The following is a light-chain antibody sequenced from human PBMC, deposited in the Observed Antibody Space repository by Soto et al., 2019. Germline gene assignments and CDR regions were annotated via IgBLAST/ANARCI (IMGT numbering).Light chain of an antibody. V-gene: IGLV2-8*01. CDR3: AAWDDSLNGRV. Sequence: QSALTQPPSASGSPGQSVTISCTGTSSDVGGYNYVSWYQQHPGKAPKLMIYEVTKRPSGVPDRFSGSKSGNTASLTVSGLLAEDEADYYCAAWDDSLNGRVFGTGTKLTVL. J-gene: IGLJ1*01. CDR1: SSDVGGYNY. CDR2: EVT.